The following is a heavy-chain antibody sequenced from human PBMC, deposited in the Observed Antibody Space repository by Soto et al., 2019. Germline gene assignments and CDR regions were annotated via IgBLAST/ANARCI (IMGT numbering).Heavy chain of an antibody. Sequence: ASVKVSCKASGYTFTGYYMHWVRQAPGQGLEWMGWINPNSGGTNYAQKFQGRVTMTRDTSISTAYMELSRLRSDDTAVYYCARDRIAAAGYYFDYWGQGTLVTVS. D-gene: IGHD6-13*01. CDR1: GYTFTGYY. V-gene: IGHV1-2*02. CDR2: INPNSGGT. J-gene: IGHJ4*02. CDR3: ARDRIAAAGYYFDY.